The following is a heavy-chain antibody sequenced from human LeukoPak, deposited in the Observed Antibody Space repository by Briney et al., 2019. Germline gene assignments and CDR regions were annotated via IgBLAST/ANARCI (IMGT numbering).Heavy chain of an antibody. D-gene: IGHD1-1*01. CDR2: IYHSGST. J-gene: IGHJ4*02. CDR1: GGSISSSSW. CDR3: ARTVKGVQLERHRWFDY. Sequence: SGTLSLTCPVSGGSISSSSWWSWVRQPPGKGLEWIGEIYHSGSTNYNPSLKSRVTISVDKSKNQFSLKLSSVTAADTAVYYCARTVKGVQLERHRWFDYWGQGTLVTVSS. V-gene: IGHV4-4*02.